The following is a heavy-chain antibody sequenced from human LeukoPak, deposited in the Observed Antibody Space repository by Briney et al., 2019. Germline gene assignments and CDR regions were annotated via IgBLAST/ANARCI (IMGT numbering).Heavy chain of an antibody. Sequence: GGSLRLSCAASGFTFSGFAMSWVRRTPGKGLEWFSGISGSGHKPLYAESVKARFTISRDNSKNTLYLEMNTLRAEDTAIYYCAKMKGHPLPKYYMDVWGQGTTVTVSS. CDR3: AKMKGHPLPKYYMDV. CDR2: ISGSGHKP. D-gene: IGHD1-26*01. J-gene: IGHJ6*01. CDR1: GFTFSGFA. V-gene: IGHV3-23*01.